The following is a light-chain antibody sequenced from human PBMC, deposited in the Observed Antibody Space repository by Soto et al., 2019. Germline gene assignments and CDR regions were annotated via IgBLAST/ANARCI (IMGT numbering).Light chain of an antibody. V-gene: IGKV1-5*01. J-gene: IGKJ4*01. CDR2: DAS. Sequence: DIQMTQSPSTLSASVGDRVTITCRASQSIRSWLAWYQQKPGKAPKLLIYDASSLQSGVPSRFSGSESGTEFTLTISSLQPDDFATYYCQQYNSYSLTFGGGTMVEIK. CDR3: QQYNSYSLT. CDR1: QSIRSW.